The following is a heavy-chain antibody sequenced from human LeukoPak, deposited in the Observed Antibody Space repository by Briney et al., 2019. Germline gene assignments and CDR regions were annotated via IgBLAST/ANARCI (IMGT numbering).Heavy chain of an antibody. CDR3: AKDRRSTGYSSSWTFDY. D-gene: IGHD6-13*01. J-gene: IGHJ4*02. CDR2: IWYDGSNK. CDR1: GFTFSSYG. Sequence: PGRSLRLSCAASGFTFSSYGMHWVRQAPGKGLEWVAVIWYDGSNKYYADSVKGRFTISRDNSKNTLYLQMTSLRAEDTAVYYCAKDRRSTGYSSSWTFDYWGQGTLVTVSS. V-gene: IGHV3-33*06.